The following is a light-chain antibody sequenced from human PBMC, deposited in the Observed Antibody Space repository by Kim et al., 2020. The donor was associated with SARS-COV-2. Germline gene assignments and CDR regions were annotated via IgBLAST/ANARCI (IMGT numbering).Light chain of an antibody. CDR1: ESVSSN. J-gene: IGKJ2*01. CDR2: GAS. V-gene: IGKV3-15*01. CDR3: QQYHKWPPYT. Sequence: EIVMTQSPATLSVSPGERVTLSCRASESVSSNLAWYQQKPGQAPRLLIYGASTRASGIPARFSGGGAGTEFSLTITCLQSEDFALYYCQQYHKWPPYTFGQGTKLEI.